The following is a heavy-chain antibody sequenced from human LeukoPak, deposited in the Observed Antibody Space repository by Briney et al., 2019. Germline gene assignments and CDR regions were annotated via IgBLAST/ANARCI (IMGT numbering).Heavy chain of an antibody. V-gene: IGHV3-23*01. CDR3: AKDPVQFGELTYYFDY. D-gene: IGHD3-10*01. J-gene: IGHJ4*02. CDR1: GFTFSSYA. CDR2: ISGSGGST. Sequence: PGGSLRLSCAASGFTFSSYAMTWVRQAPGKGLEWVSAISGSGGSTYYADSVKGRFTISRDNSKNTLYLQMNSLRAEDTAVYYCAKDPVQFGELTYYFDYWGQGTLVTVSS.